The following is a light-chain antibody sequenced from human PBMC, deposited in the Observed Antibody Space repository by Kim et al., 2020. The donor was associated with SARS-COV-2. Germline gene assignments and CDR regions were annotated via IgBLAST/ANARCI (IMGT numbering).Light chain of an antibody. Sequence: SSELTQAPAVSVALGQTVRITCQGDSLRSYYTSWYQQKPGQAPVLVLYDKKNRPSGIPDRFSGSNSGNTASLTITGAQAEDEADYYCNSRDSSGNHYVFGTGTKVTVL. V-gene: IGLV3-19*01. CDR3: NSRDSSGNHYV. J-gene: IGLJ1*01. CDR1: SLRSYY. CDR2: DKK.